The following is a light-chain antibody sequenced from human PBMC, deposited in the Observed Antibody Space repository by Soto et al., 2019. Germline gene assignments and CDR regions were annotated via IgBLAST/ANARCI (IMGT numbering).Light chain of an antibody. CDR1: QGISNS. J-gene: IGKJ1*01. V-gene: IGKV1-17*03. CDR2: AAS. Sequence: DIQMTQSPPDMSASVGAGVTITCRASQGISNSLAWFQQKPGQVPKRMIYAASTLQSGVPSRFSGSGSWTEFPLTISNLQPEDSATYCCLQHNTYPRTFGQVTKVEI. CDR3: LQHNTYPRT.